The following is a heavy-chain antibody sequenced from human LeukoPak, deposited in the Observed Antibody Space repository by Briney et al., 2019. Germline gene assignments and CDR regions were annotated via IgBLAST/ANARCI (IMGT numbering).Heavy chain of an antibody. D-gene: IGHD2-15*01. CDR2: LYAAGAT. CDR3: ASGAVGARKFYSDPFHY. CDR1: GFSVNDNY. Sequence: QSGGSLRLSCAASGFSVNDNYVSWVRQAPGKGLEWVSILYAAGATCYADSVRGRFIIARDNSKNTVFLEMNSLNAEDTAVYYCASGAVGARKFYSDPFHYWGQGTLVTVSS. V-gene: IGHV3-53*01. J-gene: IGHJ4*02.